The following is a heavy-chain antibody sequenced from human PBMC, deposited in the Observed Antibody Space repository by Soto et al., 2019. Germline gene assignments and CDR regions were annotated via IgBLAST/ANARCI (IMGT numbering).Heavy chain of an antibody. Sequence: GGSLRLSCTASGFTFGDYAMSWVRQAPGKGLEWVGFIRSKAYGGTTEYAASVKGRFTISRDDSKSIAYLQMNSLKTEDTAVYYCTRGIWGTVTSNWFDPWGQGTLVTVSS. J-gene: IGHJ5*02. CDR1: GFTFGDYA. D-gene: IGHD4-4*01. CDR3: TRGIWGTVTSNWFDP. V-gene: IGHV3-49*04. CDR2: IRSKAYGGTT.